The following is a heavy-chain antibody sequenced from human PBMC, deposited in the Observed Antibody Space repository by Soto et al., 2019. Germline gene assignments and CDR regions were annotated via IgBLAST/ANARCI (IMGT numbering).Heavy chain of an antibody. CDR2: INSDGSST. D-gene: IGHD6-19*01. CDR1: GFTFSSYW. CDR3: AVAVAGPTAIGY. J-gene: IGHJ4*02. V-gene: IGHV3-74*01. Sequence: EVQLVESGGGLVQPGGSLRLSCAASGFTFSSYWMHWVRQAPGKGLVWVSRINSDGSSTSYADSVKGRFTISRDNAKNTLYLQMNSPRAEDTAVYYCAVAVAGPTAIGYWGQGTLVTVSS.